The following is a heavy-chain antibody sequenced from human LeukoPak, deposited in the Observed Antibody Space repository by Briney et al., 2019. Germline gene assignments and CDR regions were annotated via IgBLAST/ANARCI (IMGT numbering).Heavy chain of an antibody. Sequence: ASAKVSCKASGYTSTSYDINWVRQATGQGLEWMGWMNPNSGNTGYAQKFQGRVTMTRNTSISTAYMELSSLRSEDTAVYYCARIPMVRGVPGVWGQGTLVTVSS. CDR3: ARIPMVRGVPGV. CDR2: MNPNSGNT. J-gene: IGHJ4*02. D-gene: IGHD3-10*01. CDR1: GYTSTSYD. V-gene: IGHV1-8*01.